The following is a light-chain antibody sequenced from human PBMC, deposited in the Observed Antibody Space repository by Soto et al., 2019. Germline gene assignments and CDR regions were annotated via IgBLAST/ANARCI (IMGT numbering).Light chain of an antibody. Sequence: EIVLTQSPGPLSLSPGERATLSCRASQSVSSSSLAWYQQKPGQAPRLLIYGASSRATGIPDRFSGSGSGTDFTLTSSRLEPQDFAVYYCQQYGSSPPVYTFRQGTKLEIK. CDR3: QQYGSSPPVYT. J-gene: IGKJ2*01. V-gene: IGKV3-20*01. CDR2: GAS. CDR1: QSVSSSS.